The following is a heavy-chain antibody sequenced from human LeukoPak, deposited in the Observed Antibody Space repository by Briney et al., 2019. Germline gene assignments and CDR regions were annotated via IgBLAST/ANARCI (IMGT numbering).Heavy chain of an antibody. Sequence: GESLKISCKGSGYSFSNYYIDWVRQMPGKGLEWMGVMYPGGSDIRYSPSFQGQVTISADKSIDTAYLQWSSLKTSDSAMYYCASRTGCYYPFDSWGQGTLVTVSS. CDR1: GYSFSNYY. V-gene: IGHV5-51*01. D-gene: IGHD2-21*01. J-gene: IGHJ4*02. CDR3: ASRTGCYYPFDS. CDR2: MYPGGSDI.